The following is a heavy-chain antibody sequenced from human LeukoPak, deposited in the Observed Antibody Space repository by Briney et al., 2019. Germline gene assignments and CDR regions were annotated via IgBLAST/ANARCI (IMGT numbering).Heavy chain of an antibody. J-gene: IGHJ4*01. CDR3: ARGRSYYAGDFDY. V-gene: IGHV4-38-2*02. D-gene: IGHD2-2*01. CDR2: IYHSGST. CDR1: GYYISRGYY. Sequence: SETLALICTVSGYYISRGYYWGWIRLRPGKGLDWIGSIYHSGSTYYNPSLKCPGTISVDTSKYQFSLTLGSVTAADTAVYYCARGRSYYAGDFDYWGQGTLVSGSA.